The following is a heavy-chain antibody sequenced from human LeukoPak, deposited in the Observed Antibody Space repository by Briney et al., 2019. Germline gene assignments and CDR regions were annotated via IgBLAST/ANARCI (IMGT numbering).Heavy chain of an antibody. J-gene: IGHJ3*02. CDR2: ISWNSGSI. CDR3: AKEIPTYADAFDI. D-gene: IGHD3-16*01. V-gene: IGHV3-9*01. Sequence: GGSLRLSCAASGFTFSSYAMHWVRHAPGKGLEWVSGISWNSGSIGYADSVKGRFTISRDNAKNSLYLQMNSLRAEDTALYYCAKEIPTYADAFDIWGQGTMVTVSS. CDR1: GFTFSSYA.